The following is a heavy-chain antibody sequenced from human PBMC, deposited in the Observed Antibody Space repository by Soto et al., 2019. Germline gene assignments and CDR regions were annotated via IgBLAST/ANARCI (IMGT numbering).Heavy chain of an antibody. CDR2: IIPIFGTA. CDR3: ARVLSGSYYRFEYFQH. Sequence: QVQLVQSGAEVKKPGSSMKVSCTASGGTFSSYAISWVRQAPGQGLEWMGGIIPIFGTANYAQKFQGRVTITADKSTSTAYMELSSLRSEDTAVYYCARVLSGSYYRFEYFQHWGQGTLVTVSS. D-gene: IGHD1-26*01. V-gene: IGHV1-69*06. J-gene: IGHJ1*01. CDR1: GGTFSSYA.